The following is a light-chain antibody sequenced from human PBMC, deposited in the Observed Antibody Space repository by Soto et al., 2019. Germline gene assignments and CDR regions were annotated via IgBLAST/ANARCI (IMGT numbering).Light chain of an antibody. CDR1: QSVSSPY. CDR2: GAS. J-gene: IGKJ3*01. V-gene: IGKV3-20*01. CDR3: QQYGSSPFT. Sequence: EVVLTQSPVTLSLSPGERATLSCRASQSVSSPYLAWYQQKPGQPPRLLIYGASSRATDILDRFIGSGSGTEFTLTIARLAPEDFAMYYCQQYGSSPFTFGPGTKVDI.